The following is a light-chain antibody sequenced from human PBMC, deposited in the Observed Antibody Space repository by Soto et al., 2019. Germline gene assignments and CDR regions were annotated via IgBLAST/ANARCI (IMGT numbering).Light chain of an antibody. CDR3: QQSYTMLFT. Sequence: DIQMTQSPSSLSASVGDRVTIPCRASESISRNLNWYQQKAGKAPKLLIYAASSLQSGVPSRFSGSGSGTDFTLTISSLQPEDFATYYCQQSYTMLFTFGPGTKVDI. CDR2: AAS. J-gene: IGKJ3*01. CDR1: ESISRN. V-gene: IGKV1-39*01.